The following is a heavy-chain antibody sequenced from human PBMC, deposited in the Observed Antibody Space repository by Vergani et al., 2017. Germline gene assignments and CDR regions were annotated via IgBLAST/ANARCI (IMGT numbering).Heavy chain of an antibody. Sequence: VQLVQSGAEVKKPGASVKVSCKASGYTFTSYDINWVRQAPGKGLEWVSYISSSGSTIYYADSVKGRFTISRDNAENSLYLQMNSLRAEDTAVYYCVRLAVTTTPPYGMDVWGQGTTVTVSS. CDR3: VRLAVTTTPPYGMDV. CDR2: ISSSGSTI. CDR1: GYTFTSYD. V-gene: IGHV3-48*03. J-gene: IGHJ6*02. D-gene: IGHD6-19*01.